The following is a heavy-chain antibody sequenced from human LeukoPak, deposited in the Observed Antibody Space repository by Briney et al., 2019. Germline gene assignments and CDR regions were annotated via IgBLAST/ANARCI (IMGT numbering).Heavy chain of an antibody. J-gene: IGHJ6*03. D-gene: IGHD3-3*01. Sequence: ASVKVSCKASGYTFTSYDINWVRQATGQGREWMGWMNPNSGNTGYAQKFQGRVTITRNTSISTAYMELSSLRSEDTAVYYCARGGNTIFGVVIREYNYMDVWGKGTTVTVSS. CDR1: GYTFTSYD. CDR3: ARGGNTIFGVVIREYNYMDV. CDR2: MNPNSGNT. V-gene: IGHV1-8*03.